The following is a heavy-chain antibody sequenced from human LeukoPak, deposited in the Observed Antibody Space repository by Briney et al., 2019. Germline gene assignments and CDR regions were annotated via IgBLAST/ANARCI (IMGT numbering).Heavy chain of an antibody. CDR1: GHTLTELS. Sequence: ASVKVSCKVSGHTLTELSMHWVRQAPGKGLEWMGGFDPEDGEAFYAQKFLGRVSLTDDSSTDTAYMELSNLRYGDTAVYYCATGTVTGVYWGQEPWSPSPQ. CDR3: ATGTVTGVY. D-gene: IGHD6-19*01. CDR2: FDPEDGEA. J-gene: IGHJ4*01. V-gene: IGHV1-24*01.